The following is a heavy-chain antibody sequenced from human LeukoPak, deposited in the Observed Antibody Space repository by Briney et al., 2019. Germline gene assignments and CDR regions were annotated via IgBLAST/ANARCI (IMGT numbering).Heavy chain of an antibody. Sequence: ASVKVSCKVSGYTLTELSMHWVRQAPGKGLEWMGGFDPEDGETIYAQKFQGRVTMTEDTSTDTAYMELSRLRSDDTAVYYCARARRFRDYYYYYMDVWGKGTTVTVSS. J-gene: IGHJ6*03. CDR1: GYTLTELS. D-gene: IGHD3-3*01. CDR3: ARARRFRDYYYYYMDV. V-gene: IGHV1-24*01. CDR2: FDPEDGET.